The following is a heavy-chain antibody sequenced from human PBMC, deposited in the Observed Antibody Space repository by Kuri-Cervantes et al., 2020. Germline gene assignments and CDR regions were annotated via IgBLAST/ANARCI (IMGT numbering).Heavy chain of an antibody. D-gene: IGHD1-26*01. CDR3: AREDWDLNWFDP. J-gene: IGHJ5*02. CDR2: ISSSSSYI. Sequence: GESLKISCAASGFTFSSYSMNWVRQAPGKGLEWVSSISSSSSYIYYADSVKGRFTISRDNAKNSLYLQMNSLGAEDTAVYYCAREDWDLNWFDPWGQGTLVTVSS. CDR1: GFTFSSYS. V-gene: IGHV3-21*01.